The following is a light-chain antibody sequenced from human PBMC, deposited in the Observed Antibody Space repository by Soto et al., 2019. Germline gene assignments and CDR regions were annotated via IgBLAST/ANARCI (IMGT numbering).Light chain of an antibody. V-gene: IGKV3-15*01. CDR1: QSVDIN. Sequence: EIVLTQSPATLSVSPGDRVTLSCRASQSVDINLAWYQQRPGQAPRLLVYGASTKATDMPGRFSGRGSGTEFTLTISRLEPEDFAVYYCQQYGASPTTFGQGTKVDIK. CDR2: GAS. CDR3: QQYGASPTT. J-gene: IGKJ2*01.